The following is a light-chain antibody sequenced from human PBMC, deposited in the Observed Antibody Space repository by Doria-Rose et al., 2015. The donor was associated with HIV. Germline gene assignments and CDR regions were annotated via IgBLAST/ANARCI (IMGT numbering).Light chain of an antibody. J-gene: IGKJ1*01. CDR1: QSFSSTY. CDR2: DGS. Sequence: IVLTQSPGTLSLSPGERATLSCRASQSFSSTYLAWYQQKPGQAPSLLIYDGSTSATGIPDRFSASGSGTDFTLTINRLEPEDFALYYCHQYGTSWTFGQGTKVGI. V-gene: IGKV3-20*01. CDR3: HQYGTSWT.